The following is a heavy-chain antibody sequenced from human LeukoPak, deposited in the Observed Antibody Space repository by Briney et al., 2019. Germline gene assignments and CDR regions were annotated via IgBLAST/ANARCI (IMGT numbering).Heavy chain of an antibody. CDR1: GFTFSSYW. D-gene: IGHD3-9*01. V-gene: IGHV3-7*01. CDR3: ARDYTDKYYDILTGYYYYYYYMDV. J-gene: IGHJ6*03. CDR2: IKQDGSEK. Sequence: TGGSLRLSCAASGFTFSSYWMSWVRQAPGKGLEWVAHIKQDGSEKYYVDSVRGRFTISRDNAKNSLYLQMNSLRAEDTAVYYCARDYTDKYYDILTGYYYYYYYMDVWGKGTTVTVSS.